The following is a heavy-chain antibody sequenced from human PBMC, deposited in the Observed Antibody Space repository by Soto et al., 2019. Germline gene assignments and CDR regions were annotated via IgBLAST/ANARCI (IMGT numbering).Heavy chain of an antibody. D-gene: IGHD5-18*01. Sequence: ASVKVSCKASGYTFTSYAMHWWRQSPGQRLEWMGWINAGNGNTKYSQKFQGRVTITRDTSASTAYMELSSLRSEDTAVYYCAKDQGGYSYGFDYWGQGTLVTVSS. CDR3: AKDQGGYSYGFDY. CDR1: GYTFTSYA. V-gene: IGHV1-3*01. J-gene: IGHJ4*02. CDR2: INAGNGNT.